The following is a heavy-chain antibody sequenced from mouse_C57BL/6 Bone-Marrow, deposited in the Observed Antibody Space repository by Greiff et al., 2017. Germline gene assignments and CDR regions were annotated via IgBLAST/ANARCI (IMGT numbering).Heavy chain of an antibody. D-gene: IGHD1-1*01. Sequence: VQLQQPGAELVKPGASVKLSCKASGYTFTSYWMRWVKQRPGQGLEWIGEIDPSDSYTNYNQKFKGKATLTVDTSSSTAYMQLRSLTSEDSAVYYCARRDYGTNYSHWYFDVWGTGTTVTVSS. CDR3: ARRDYGTNYSHWYFDV. CDR1: GYTFTSYW. CDR2: IDPSDSYT. V-gene: IGHV1-50*01. J-gene: IGHJ1*03.